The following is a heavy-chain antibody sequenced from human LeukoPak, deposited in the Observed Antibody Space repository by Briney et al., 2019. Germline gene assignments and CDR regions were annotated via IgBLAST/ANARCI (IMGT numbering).Heavy chain of an antibody. CDR3: AKDVYSGYGNDAFDI. Sequence: PGGSLRLSCAASGFTVSRNYMTWVRQAPGKGLEWVSAISGSGGSTYYADSVKGRFTISRDNSKNTLYLQMNSLRAEDTAVYYCAKDVYSGYGNDAFDIWGQGTMVTVSS. V-gene: IGHV3-23*01. CDR1: GFTVSRNY. D-gene: IGHD5-12*01. CDR2: ISGSGGST. J-gene: IGHJ3*02.